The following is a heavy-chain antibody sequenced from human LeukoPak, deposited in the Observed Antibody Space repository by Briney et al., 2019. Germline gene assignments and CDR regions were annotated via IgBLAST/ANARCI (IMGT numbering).Heavy chain of an antibody. Sequence: GASLRLSCAPSVFHFSSYAMSWVRQAPGKGLECVAAISGRLGNTYYTDAVKGRFTISRDNSRDTLHMQMNRLRVEDTAVFYCARDFREDGDYVFDYWGQGTLVTVSS. D-gene: IGHD4-17*01. CDR2: ISGRLGNT. CDR3: ARDFREDGDYVFDY. J-gene: IGHJ4*02. V-gene: IGHV3-23*01. CDR1: VFHFSSYA.